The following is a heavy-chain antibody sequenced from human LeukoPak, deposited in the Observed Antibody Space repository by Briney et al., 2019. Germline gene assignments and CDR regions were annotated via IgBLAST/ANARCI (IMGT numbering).Heavy chain of an antibody. CDR1: GGSISSSSYY. D-gene: IGHD3-10*01. Sequence: SETPSLTCTVSGGSISSSSYYWGWIRQPPGKGLEWIGSIYYSGSTYYNPSLKSRVTISVDTSKNQFSLKLSSVTAADTAVYYCARTTYYYAFDIWGQGTMVTVSS. J-gene: IGHJ3*02. V-gene: IGHV4-39*07. CDR3: ARTTYYYAFDI. CDR2: IYYSGST.